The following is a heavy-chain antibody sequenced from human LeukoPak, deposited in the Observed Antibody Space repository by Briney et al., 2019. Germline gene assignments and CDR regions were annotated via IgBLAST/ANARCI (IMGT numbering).Heavy chain of an antibody. CDR2: INSDGSST. J-gene: IGHJ4*02. Sequence: PGGSLRLSCAASGFTFSRHWMHWVRQATGKGLVWVSRINSDGSSTTYADSVKGRFTISRDNAKNTLYLQMNSLRAEDTAVYYCARVRNYYDSSAMDYWGQGTLVTVSS. CDR1: GFTFSRHW. V-gene: IGHV3-74*03. CDR3: ARVRNYYDSSAMDY. D-gene: IGHD3-22*01.